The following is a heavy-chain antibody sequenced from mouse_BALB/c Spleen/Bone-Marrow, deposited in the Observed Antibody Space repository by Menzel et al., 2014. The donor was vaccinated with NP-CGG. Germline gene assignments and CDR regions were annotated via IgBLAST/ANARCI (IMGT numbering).Heavy chain of an antibody. Sequence: QVHVKQSGAELVKPGASVKLSCKASGHTFTSYWMHWVKQRPGQGLEWIGEINPSNGRTNYNEKFKSKATLTVDKSSSTAYMQLSSLTSEDSAVYYCARTYFDYWGQGTTLTVSS. CDR1: GHTFTSYW. V-gene: IGHV1S81*02. CDR3: ARTYFDY. J-gene: IGHJ2*01. CDR2: INPSNGRT.